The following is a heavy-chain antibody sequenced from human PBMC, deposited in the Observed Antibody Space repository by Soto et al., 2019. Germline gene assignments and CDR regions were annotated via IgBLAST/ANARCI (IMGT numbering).Heavy chain of an antibody. Sequence: KASETLSLTCAVSGGSISSSSWWSWVLHHPGKGLEWIGKIYHSGSTYYNPSLKSRVTISVDKSKNQFSLKLSSVTAADTAVYYCARDTESANEEGVDYWGQGTLVTVSS. D-gene: IGHD1-1*01. J-gene: IGHJ4*02. CDR1: GGSISSSSW. CDR3: ARDTESANEEGVDY. CDR2: IYHSGST. V-gene: IGHV4-4*02.